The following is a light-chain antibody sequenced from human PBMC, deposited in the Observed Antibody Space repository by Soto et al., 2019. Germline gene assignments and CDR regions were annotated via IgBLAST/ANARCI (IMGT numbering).Light chain of an antibody. CDR2: TTS. V-gene: IGKV3-20*01. J-gene: IGKJ1*01. CDR1: QSVGSY. Sequence: DIVLTQSPGTLSLSPGERATLSCRASQSVGSYLAWYQQKPGQAPRLLLYTTSNRATDIPDRFSGSGSGTDFTLTISSLEPEDFAVYYCQHYGGSPWTFGQGTKVEI. CDR3: QHYGGSPWT.